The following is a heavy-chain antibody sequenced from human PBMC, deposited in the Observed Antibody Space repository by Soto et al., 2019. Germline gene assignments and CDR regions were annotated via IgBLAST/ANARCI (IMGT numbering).Heavy chain of an antibody. J-gene: IGHJ5*02. CDR1: GGTFSSYA. Sequence: SVKVSCKASGGTFSSYAISWVRQAPGQGLEWMGGIIPIFGTANYAQKFQGRVTITADESTSTAYMELSSLRSEDTAVYYCARDRKGFNWNYGFDPWGQGTLVTVSS. V-gene: IGHV1-69*13. CDR3: ARDRKGFNWNYGFDP. CDR2: IIPIFGTA. D-gene: IGHD1-7*01.